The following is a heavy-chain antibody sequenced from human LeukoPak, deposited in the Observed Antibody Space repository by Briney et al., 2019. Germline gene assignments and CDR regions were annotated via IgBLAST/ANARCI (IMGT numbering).Heavy chain of an antibody. Sequence: GGSLRLACAPSGFTLRNYWMGWVRQAPVKALEWVATIKEDGSEKYYVDSVKGRFTISRENAKNSLYLQMNSLRAEDTAVYYCARSFYGHDPYYCYMDVWGKGTTVTVSS. CDR1: GFTLRNYW. CDR3: ARSFYGHDPYYCYMDV. CDR2: IKEDGSEK. V-gene: IGHV3-7*01. J-gene: IGHJ6*03. D-gene: IGHD2-2*01.